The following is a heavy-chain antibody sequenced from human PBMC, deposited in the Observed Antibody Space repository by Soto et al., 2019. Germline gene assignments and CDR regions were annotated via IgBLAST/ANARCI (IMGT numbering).Heavy chain of an antibody. J-gene: IGHJ4*01. V-gene: IGHV2-5*02. CDR2: IYWDDDK. D-gene: IGHD3-10*01. Sequence: QITLKESGPPLVKPTQTLTLTCAFSGFSLTTTGVNVAWIRQPPGKALEWLALIYWDDDKRYRPSLRSRLTITKDTSNNQVVLTMTNMDPVDTGTYYCARRDYYGSLDYWGHGTLVTVSS. CDR3: ARRDYYGSLDY. CDR1: GFSLTTTGVN.